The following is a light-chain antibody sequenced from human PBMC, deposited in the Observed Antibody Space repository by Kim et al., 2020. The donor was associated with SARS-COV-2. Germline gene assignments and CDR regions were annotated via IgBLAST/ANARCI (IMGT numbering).Light chain of an antibody. J-gene: IGLJ7*01. V-gene: IGLV2-23*01. CDR3: SSFVDSGPVV. Sequence: QSALTQPASVSGSPGQSITISCTGSSSNFQNYNLVSWYQHYPGKAPKLMIYEGTKRPSGVSDRFSASKSGNTASLTISGVQAEDEADYYCSSFVDSGPVVFGGGTQLTVL. CDR1: SSNFQNYNL. CDR2: EGT.